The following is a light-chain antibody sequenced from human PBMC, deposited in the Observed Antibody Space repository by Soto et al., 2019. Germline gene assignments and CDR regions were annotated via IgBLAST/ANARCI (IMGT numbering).Light chain of an antibody. V-gene: IGKV1-5*03. CDR1: QSIRKY. Sequence: DIQMTQSPSTLSASLGDRVTITCRASQSIRKYLACYQQKPGKAPKLLIYKASSLESGVPSRFSGSGSGTEFTLTICSLQPDDFGTYYCQEYNSYSWTFCQGTKVDIK. J-gene: IGKJ1*01. CDR3: QEYNSYSWT. CDR2: KAS.